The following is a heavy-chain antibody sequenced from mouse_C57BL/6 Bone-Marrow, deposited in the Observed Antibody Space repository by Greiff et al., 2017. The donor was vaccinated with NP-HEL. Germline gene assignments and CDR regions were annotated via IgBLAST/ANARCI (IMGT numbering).Heavy chain of an antibody. CDR1: GYTFTDYY. CDR2: INPNNGGT. CDR3: APEIYDGYFSMDD. Sequence: VPLQQSGPELVQPGASVPISCKASGYTFTDYYMNWLKQSHGKSLEWIGDINPNNGGTSYNQKFKGKATLTVDKSSSTAYMELRSLTSEDSAVYYCAPEIYDGYFSMDDWGQGTSVTVSS. D-gene: IGHD2-3*01. J-gene: IGHJ4*01. V-gene: IGHV1-26*01.